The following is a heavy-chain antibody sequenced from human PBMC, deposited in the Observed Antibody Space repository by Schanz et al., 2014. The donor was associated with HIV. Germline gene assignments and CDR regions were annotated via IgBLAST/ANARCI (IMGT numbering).Heavy chain of an antibody. D-gene: IGHD3-10*01. V-gene: IGHV4-30-4*01. CDR1: GGSISSGDYY. CDR2: IYYSGST. Sequence: QVQLQESGPGLVKPSQTLSLTCTVSGGSISSGDYYWSWIRQPPGKGLEWIGYIYYSGSTFYNPPPKSRVPIPADPPKTRAPWKLGSGTAADTAVFYCARHQRGSYLEALDYWGQGTLVTVSS. CDR3: ARHQRGSYLEALDY. J-gene: IGHJ4*02.